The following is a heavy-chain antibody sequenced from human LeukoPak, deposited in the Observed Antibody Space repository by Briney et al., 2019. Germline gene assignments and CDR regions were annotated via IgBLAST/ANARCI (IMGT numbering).Heavy chain of an antibody. J-gene: IGHJ6*02. CDR2: INPGNGDT. CDR1: GYTFTNYA. CDR3: ARERWHCRVNCYSVYYYALDA. D-gene: IGHD2-15*01. V-gene: IGHV1-3*01. Sequence: ASVKVSCEGSGYTFTNYAVHWVRQAPGQRLEWLGWINPGNGDTKYSQNFQGRVTVTSDTSAATAYVELNSLTSEDTAVYYCARERWHCRVNCYSVYYYALDAWGQGTTVTVSS.